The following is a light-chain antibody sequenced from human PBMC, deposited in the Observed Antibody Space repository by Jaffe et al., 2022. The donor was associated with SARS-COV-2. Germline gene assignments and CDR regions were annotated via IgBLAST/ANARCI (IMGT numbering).Light chain of an antibody. V-gene: IGLV3-9*01. CDR3: QVWDSSTAHDTE. Sequence: SYELTQPLSVSVALGQTARITCGGNNTGNKNVHWYQQKPGQAPVLVIYRDWYRPSGIPERFSGSNSGNTATLTITRAQAGDEADYYCQVWDSSTAHDTEFGGGTKLTVL. J-gene: IGLJ2*01. CDR1: NTGNKN. CDR2: RDW.